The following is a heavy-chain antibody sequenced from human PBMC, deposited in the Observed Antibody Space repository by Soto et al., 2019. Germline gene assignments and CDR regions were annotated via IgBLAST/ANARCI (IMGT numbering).Heavy chain of an antibody. Sequence: SETLSLTCTVSGGSISSYYWSWIRQPPGKGLEWIGYIYYSGSTNYNPSLKSRVTISVDTSKNQFSLKLSSVTAADTAVYYCARGGITIFGVVAQGKSYMDVWGKGTTVTVSS. CDR3: ARGGITIFGVVAQGKSYMDV. CDR1: GGSISSYY. CDR2: IYYSGST. D-gene: IGHD3-3*01. J-gene: IGHJ6*03. V-gene: IGHV4-59*01.